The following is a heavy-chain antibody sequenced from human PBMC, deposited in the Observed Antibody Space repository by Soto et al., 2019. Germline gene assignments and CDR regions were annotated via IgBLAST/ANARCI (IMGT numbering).Heavy chain of an antibody. CDR3: ARRDSHGFFRYFDN. V-gene: IGHV1-69*08. CDR1: GGTFSSHP. J-gene: IGHJ4*02. Sequence: QVQLVQSGTDVKKPGSSVKVSCKASGGTFSSHPISWVRQAPGQGLEWMGGTNGNLGTGNSAQKFRGRLTITTDKFTTTTYMELSSLTPEDTAVYYCARRDSHGFFRYFDNWGQGTLVTVSS. D-gene: IGHD4-17*01. CDR2: TNGNLGTG.